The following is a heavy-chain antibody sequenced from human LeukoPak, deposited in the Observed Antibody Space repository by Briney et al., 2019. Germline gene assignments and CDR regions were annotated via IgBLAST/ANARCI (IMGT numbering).Heavy chain of an antibody. CDR1: GGSISSSSYY. CDR2: IYYSGST. D-gene: IGHD3-10*01. Sequence: SETLSLTCTVSGGSISSSSYYWGWIRQPPGKGLEWIGSIYYSGSTYYNPSLKSRVTISVDTSKNQFSLKLSSVTAADTAVYYCARLRVSLITMVRGVIPVGRFDPWGQGTLVTVSS. J-gene: IGHJ5*02. V-gene: IGHV4-39*07. CDR3: ARLRVSLITMVRGVIPVGRFDP.